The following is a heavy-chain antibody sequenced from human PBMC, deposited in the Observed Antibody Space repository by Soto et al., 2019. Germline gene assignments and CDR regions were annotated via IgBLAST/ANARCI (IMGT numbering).Heavy chain of an antibody. Sequence: QVQLVQSGAEVKKPGASVKVSCKASGYAFTSYGLSWVRQAPGQGLEWMGWISAYNGNTNYAQKFQGRVTMTTDTSTSTGYMGLRSLRSDDTAVYYCARDATAMTFPFDYWGQGTRVTVSS. D-gene: IGHD5-18*01. CDR2: ISAYNGNT. CDR3: ARDATAMTFPFDY. CDR1: GYAFTSYG. V-gene: IGHV1-18*01. J-gene: IGHJ4*02.